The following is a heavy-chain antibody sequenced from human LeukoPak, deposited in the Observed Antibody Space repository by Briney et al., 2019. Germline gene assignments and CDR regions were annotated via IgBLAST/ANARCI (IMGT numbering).Heavy chain of an antibody. CDR2: ISSSSSTI. Sequence: GGSLRLSCAASGFTFSSYSMNWVRQAPGKGLEWVSYISSSSSTIYYADSVKGRFTISRDNSKNTLYLEMKSLIAEDTANYYCAKAGEDTVVVPAGSFDYWGQGTLVIVTS. CDR1: GFTFSSYS. D-gene: IGHD2-2*01. V-gene: IGHV3-48*01. J-gene: IGHJ4*02. CDR3: AKAGEDTVVVPAGSFDY.